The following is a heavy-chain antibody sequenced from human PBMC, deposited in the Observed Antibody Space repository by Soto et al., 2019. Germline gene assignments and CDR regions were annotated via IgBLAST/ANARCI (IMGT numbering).Heavy chain of an antibody. Sequence: QLQLLESGSGLVRPSQTLSLTCAVSGGSLSSGGCSWNWIRLPPGKSLEWIGYIFVTGNTYYSTSLKSRVTMSVDTSRNQFSLRLASVSAADTAMYYCACLNGYIRSFDHWGRGTLVTVSS. J-gene: IGHJ2*01. CDR1: GGSLSSGGCS. D-gene: IGHD1-1*01. CDR3: ACLNGYIRSFDH. V-gene: IGHV4-30-2*01. CDR2: IFVTGNT.